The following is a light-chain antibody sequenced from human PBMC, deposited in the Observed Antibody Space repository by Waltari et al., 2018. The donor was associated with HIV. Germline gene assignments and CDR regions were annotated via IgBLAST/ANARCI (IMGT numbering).Light chain of an antibody. Sequence: SVLTQPPSAPGPPGQRLTVPCSGRSTSNRSDYVYWYQQRPGTAPKLLIYRNKQRPSGVPDRFSGSKSGTSASLAISGLRSEDEADYYCAAWDDSLSGYVFGTGTKVTVL. CDR2: RNK. V-gene: IGLV1-47*01. J-gene: IGLJ1*01. CDR3: AAWDDSLSGYV. CDR1: STSNRSDY.